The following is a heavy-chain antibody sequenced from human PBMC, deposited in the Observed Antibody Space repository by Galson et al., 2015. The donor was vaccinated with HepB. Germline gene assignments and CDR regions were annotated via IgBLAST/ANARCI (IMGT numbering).Heavy chain of an antibody. Sequence: SLRLSCAASGFLDNKNYFNWVRQAPGKGPEWVSVVYTTGETYYAGATYYADAVMGRFTSSRANSQNTGYLHMNSLRVEDTAVYYCATSSGHEGSGYHRPVDDWGQGTLVTVSS. CDR2: VYTTGET. D-gene: IGHD3-3*01. CDR1: GFLDNKNY. J-gene: IGHJ4*02. V-gene: IGHV3-53*01. CDR3: ATSSGHEGSGYHRPVDD.